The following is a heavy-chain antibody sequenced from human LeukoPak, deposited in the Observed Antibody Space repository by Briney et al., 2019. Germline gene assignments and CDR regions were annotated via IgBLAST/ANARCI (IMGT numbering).Heavy chain of an antibody. V-gene: IGHV3-15*01. D-gene: IGHD3-16*02. Sequence: GGSLSLSCSASGFPFANTWMTWVRQAPGKGLEWVGRIKSKHDGATTDYAAPVKGRFTISRDDSKNTLYLQMTSPNAEDSAVYFCATVIFVYSAFDIWGQGTVVTVSS. CDR3: ATVIFVYSAFDI. J-gene: IGHJ3*02. CDR2: IKSKHDGATT. CDR1: GFPFANTW.